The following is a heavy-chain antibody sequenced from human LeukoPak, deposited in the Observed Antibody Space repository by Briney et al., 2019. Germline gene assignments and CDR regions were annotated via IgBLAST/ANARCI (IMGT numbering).Heavy chain of an antibody. V-gene: IGHV3-7*01. Sequence: QPGGSLRLSCAASGFTFSSYWMSWVRQAPGKGLEWVANIKQDGSEKYYVDSVKGRFTISRDNAKNSLYLQMNSLRAEDTAVYYCAREYDFWNGYSRPWSTYFDYWGQGTLVTVSS. J-gene: IGHJ4*02. CDR3: AREYDFWNGYSRPWSTYFDY. D-gene: IGHD3-3*01. CDR2: IKQDGSEK. CDR1: GFTFSSYW.